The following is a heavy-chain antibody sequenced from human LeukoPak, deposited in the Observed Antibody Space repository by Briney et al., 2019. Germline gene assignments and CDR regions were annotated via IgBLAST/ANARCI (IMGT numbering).Heavy chain of an antibody. Sequence: SETLSLTCAVSGGSISSSNWWSWVRQPPGKGLEWIGEIYHSGSTNYNPSLKSRVTISVDKSKNQFSLKLSSVTAADTAVYYCARDHSVGGYSYGLFDYWGQGTLVTVSS. V-gene: IGHV4-4*02. CDR3: ARDHSVGGYSYGLFDY. J-gene: IGHJ4*02. CDR2: IYHSGST. D-gene: IGHD5-18*01. CDR1: GGSISSSNW.